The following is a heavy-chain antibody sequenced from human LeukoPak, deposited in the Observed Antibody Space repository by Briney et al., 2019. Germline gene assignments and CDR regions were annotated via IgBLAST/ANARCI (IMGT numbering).Heavy chain of an antibody. D-gene: IGHD2-15*01. V-gene: IGHV3-7*01. J-gene: IGHJ4*02. Sequence: PGGSLRLSCAASGFTFSSYWMSWVRQAPGKGLEWVANIKQDGSEKYYVDSVKGRFTISRDNAKNSLYLQMNSLRVGDTAIYYCAREEYQVLLDWGQGILVTVAS. CDR3: AREEYQVLLD. CDR2: IKQDGSEK. CDR1: GFTFSSYW.